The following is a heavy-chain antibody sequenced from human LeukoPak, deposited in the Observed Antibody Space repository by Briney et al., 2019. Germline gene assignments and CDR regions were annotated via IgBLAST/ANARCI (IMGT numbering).Heavy chain of an antibody. D-gene: IGHD3-22*01. J-gene: IGHJ4*02. V-gene: IGHV1-2*06. CDR2: INPNSGDT. CDR3: SRGPGPTYYYDSSGYYFNY. CDR1: GYTFTGYY. Sequence: GASVTVSFKASGYTFTGYYIHWVRQAPGQGLEWMGRINPNSGDTNYAQKFQGGVTMTRETPLSTASMALSRLRSDDTAVYYCSRGPGPTYYYDSSGYYFNYWGQGTLVTVSS.